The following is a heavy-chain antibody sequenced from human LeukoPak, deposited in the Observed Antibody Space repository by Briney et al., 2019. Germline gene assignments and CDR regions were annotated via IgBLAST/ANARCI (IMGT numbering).Heavy chain of an antibody. CDR1: GFTLDDYG. CDR3: ARDSTQPGPVVVAATYAGFDY. V-gene: IGHV3-20*04. Sequence: GGSLRLSCAASGFTLDDYGMSWVRQAPGKGLEWVSGINWNGGSTGYADSVKGRFTISRDNAKNSLYLQMNNLRAEDTALYYCARDSTQPGPVVVAATYAGFDYWGQGTLVTVSS. J-gene: IGHJ4*02. D-gene: IGHD2-15*01. CDR2: INWNGGST.